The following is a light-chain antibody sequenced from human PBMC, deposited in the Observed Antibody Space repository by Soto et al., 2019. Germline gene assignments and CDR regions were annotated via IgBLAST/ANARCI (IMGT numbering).Light chain of an antibody. Sequence: VLTQSPCTLYLSPGDRATLFCRARQSLTNPYIAWYQQKPGQAPRLLIYGASSRATGIPDRFRGSGSGTDFTLTISRLETEDFAVYFCQQYVNSITFGQGTLLEIK. CDR3: QQYVNSIT. V-gene: IGKV3-20*01. CDR2: GAS. J-gene: IGKJ5*01. CDR1: QSLTNPY.